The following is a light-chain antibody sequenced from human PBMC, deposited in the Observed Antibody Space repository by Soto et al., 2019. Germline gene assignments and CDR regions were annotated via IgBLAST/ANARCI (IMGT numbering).Light chain of an antibody. CDR3: QQYNKWRT. J-gene: IGKJ1*01. Sequence: EIVMTQSPATLSVSPGERATLSCRASESVSSNLAWYQQKPGQAPRLLIYGASTRATGIPARISGSGSGTEFTLTISSLQSEDFAVYYCQQYNKWRTFGQGTKVAVK. CDR1: ESVSSN. V-gene: IGKV3-15*01. CDR2: GAS.